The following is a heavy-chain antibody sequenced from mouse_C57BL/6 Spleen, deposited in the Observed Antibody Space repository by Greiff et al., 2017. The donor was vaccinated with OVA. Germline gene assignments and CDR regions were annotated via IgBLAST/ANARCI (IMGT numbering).Heavy chain of an antibody. Sequence: QVQLQQPGAELVMPGASVKLSCKASGYTFTSYWMHWVKQRPGHGLEWIGEIDPSDSYTNYNQKFKGKSTLTVDKSSSTAYMQLSSLTSEDSAVDYCERGDYGNYVSASFAYWGQGTLVTVSA. V-gene: IGHV1-69*01. D-gene: IGHD2-1*01. CDR1: GYTFTSYW. CDR2: IDPSDSYT. CDR3: ERGDYGNYVSASFAY. J-gene: IGHJ3*01.